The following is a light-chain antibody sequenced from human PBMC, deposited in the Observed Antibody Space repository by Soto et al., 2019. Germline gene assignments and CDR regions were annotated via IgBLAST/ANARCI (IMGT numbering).Light chain of an antibody. V-gene: IGLV2-11*01. CDR2: DVT. CDR3: CSYAGFSFV. J-gene: IGLJ1*01. CDR1: SSDVGGYDS. Sequence: QLVLTQPRSVSGSPGQSVTISCTGTSSDVGGYDSVSWYQQHPGKAPKLMIYDVTKRPSGVPDRFSGSKSGNTASLTISGLQAEDEADYYCCSYAGFSFVFGTGTKVTVL.